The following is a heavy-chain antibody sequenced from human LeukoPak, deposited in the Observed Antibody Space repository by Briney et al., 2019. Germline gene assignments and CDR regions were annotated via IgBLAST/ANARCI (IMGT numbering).Heavy chain of an antibody. J-gene: IGHJ6*04. Sequence: GGSLRLSCAASGFTFSNYAMHWVRQAPGKGLEWVAFIRYDESNKDYADSVKRRFTISRDNSRDTLYLRMNGLRVEDTAVYYCAKDRCSGGSCLWMDVWGKGTTVTVSS. V-gene: IGHV3-30*02. CDR1: GFTFSNYA. CDR3: AKDRCSGGSCLWMDV. CDR2: IRYDESNK. D-gene: IGHD2-15*01.